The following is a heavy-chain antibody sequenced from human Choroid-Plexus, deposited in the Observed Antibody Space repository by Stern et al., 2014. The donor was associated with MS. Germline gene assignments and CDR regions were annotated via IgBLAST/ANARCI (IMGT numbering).Heavy chain of an antibody. J-gene: IGHJ5*02. CDR3: AKDRHYLTYFFDH. CDR2: VSNDGSNK. V-gene: IGHV3-30*18. D-gene: IGHD2/OR15-2a*01. Sequence: VQLVESGGGVVQPGRPLRLSCVASGFTFGSCAMHWVRQAPGKGLEWVAGVSNDGSNKYYADSVKGRCTISRDNSQNTLYMQMSSLRPEDTAVYYCAKDRHYLTYFFDHWGQGSLVTVSS. CDR1: GFTFGSCA.